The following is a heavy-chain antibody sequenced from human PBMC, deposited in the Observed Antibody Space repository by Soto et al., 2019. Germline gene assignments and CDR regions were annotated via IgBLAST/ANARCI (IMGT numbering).Heavy chain of an antibody. CDR3: ARGFSGGYYYDMDV. CDR2: ISYDGSNK. Sequence: GGSLRLSCAASGFTFSSYAMHWVRQAPGKGLEWVAVISYDGSNKYYADSVKGRFTISRDNSKNTLYLQMNSLRAEDTAVYYCARGFSGGYYYDMDVWGQGTTVTVSS. D-gene: IGHD3-16*01. V-gene: IGHV3-30-3*01. CDR1: GFTFSSYA. J-gene: IGHJ6*02.